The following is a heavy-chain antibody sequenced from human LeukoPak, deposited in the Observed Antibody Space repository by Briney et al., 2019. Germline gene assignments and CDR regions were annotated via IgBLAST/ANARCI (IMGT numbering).Heavy chain of an antibody. CDR2: IIPIFGTA. V-gene: IGHV1-69*01. D-gene: IGHD3-9*01. J-gene: IGHJ3*02. Sequence: ASVKVSCKASGGTFSSYAISWARQAPGQGLEWMGGIIPIFGTANYAQKFQGRVTITADESTSTAYMELSSLRSEDTAVYYCARDAQRYFDWLFYGEAFDIWGQGTMVTVSS. CDR1: GGTFSSYA. CDR3: ARDAQRYFDWLFYGEAFDI.